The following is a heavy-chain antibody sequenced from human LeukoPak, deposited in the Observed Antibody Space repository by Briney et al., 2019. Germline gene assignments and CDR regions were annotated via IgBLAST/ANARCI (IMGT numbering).Heavy chain of an antibody. Sequence: ASVKVSCKASGDTFPGNYMHWVRQAPGQGLEWMGLIDPKSGGTHSAQKLQGRVTMTRDTSINTAYMELSGLTSDDTAVYYCSRDQGVPGPGCAYDIWGQGTMVTVSP. CDR1: GDTFPGNY. D-gene: IGHD3-10*02. V-gene: IGHV1-2*02. CDR3: SRDQGVPGPGCAYDI. CDR2: IDPKSGGT. J-gene: IGHJ3*02.